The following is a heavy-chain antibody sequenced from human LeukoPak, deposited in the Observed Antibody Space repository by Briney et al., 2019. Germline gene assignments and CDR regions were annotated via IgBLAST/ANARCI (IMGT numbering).Heavy chain of an antibody. CDR1: GGSISSYY. Sequence: PSETLSLTCTVSGGSISSYYWSWIRQPPGKGLEWIGYIYYSGSTNYNPSLKSRVTISVDTSKNQFSLKLSSVTAADTAVYYCARDSGSYYGSLRGQGTLVTVSS. V-gene: IGHV4-59*01. J-gene: IGHJ4*02. D-gene: IGHD1-26*01. CDR2: IYYSGST. CDR3: ARDSGSYYGSL.